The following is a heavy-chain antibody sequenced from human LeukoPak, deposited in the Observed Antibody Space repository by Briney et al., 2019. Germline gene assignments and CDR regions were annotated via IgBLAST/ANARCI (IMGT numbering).Heavy chain of an antibody. CDR2: ISGSGGST. CDR3: AKDTVVVTARFDY. Sequence: GGSLRLSCAASGFTFSSYAMSWVRQAPGRGLEWVSAISGSGGSTYYADSVKGRFTISRDNSKNTLYLQMNSLRAEDTAVYYCAKDTVVVTARFDYWGQGTLVTVSS. CDR1: GFTFSSYA. D-gene: IGHD2-21*02. J-gene: IGHJ4*02. V-gene: IGHV3-23*01.